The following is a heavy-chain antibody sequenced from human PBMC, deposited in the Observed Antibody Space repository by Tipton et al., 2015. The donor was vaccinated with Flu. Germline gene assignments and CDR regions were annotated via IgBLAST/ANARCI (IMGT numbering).Heavy chain of an antibody. CDR2: IWHDGTYK. CDR3: AKGGTVREYYYRGMDV. CDR1: GFIFSDFG. D-gene: IGHD3-10*01. V-gene: IGHV3-33*06. Sequence: SGGGVVQPGRSLRLSCEASGFIFSDFGMHWVRQAPGKGLEWVAVIWHDGTYKYYADSLKGRFTISRDNTKNTLYLQMNSLTAEDTAVYYCAKGGTVREYYYRGMDVWGQGTTVTVYS. J-gene: IGHJ6*02.